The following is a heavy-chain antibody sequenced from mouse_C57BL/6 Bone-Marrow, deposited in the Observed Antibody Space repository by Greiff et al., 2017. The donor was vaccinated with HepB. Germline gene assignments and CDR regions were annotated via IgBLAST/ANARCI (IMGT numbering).Heavy chain of an antibody. CDR3: ARHGFCDYAEDWYFDV. J-gene: IGHJ1*03. Sequence: QVQLKESGPGLVAPSQSLSITCTVSGFSLTSYGVHWVRQPPGKGLEWLVVIWSDGSTTYNSALKSRQSISKDNSKSQAFLKMNSLQTDDTAMYYYARHGFCDYAEDWYFDVWGTGTTVTVSS. CDR1: GFSLTSYG. V-gene: IGHV2-6*02. D-gene: IGHD2-4*01. CDR2: IWSDGST.